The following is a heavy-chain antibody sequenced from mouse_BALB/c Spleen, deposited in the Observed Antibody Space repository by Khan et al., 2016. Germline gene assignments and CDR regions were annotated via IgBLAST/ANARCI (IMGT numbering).Heavy chain of an antibody. CDR3: ARSYGSSDGYALDY. CDR2: INTYTGEP. V-gene: IGHV9-3-1*01. CDR1: GYTFTNYG. D-gene: IGHD1-1*01. J-gene: IGHJ4*01. Sequence: QIQLVQSGPELKKPGETVKISCKASGYTFTNYGMNWVKQAPGKGLKWMGWINTYTGEPTYADDFKGRFAFSLETSASTAYLQINNLKNEDTATYFCARSYGSSDGYALDYWGQGTSVTVSS.